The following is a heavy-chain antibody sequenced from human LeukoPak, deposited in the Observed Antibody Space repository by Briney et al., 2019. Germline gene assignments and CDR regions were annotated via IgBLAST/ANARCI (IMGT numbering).Heavy chain of an antibody. CDR1: GFTFSSYA. CDR3: ARGLSIAAAGTPNYYYYYGMDV. D-gene: IGHD6-13*01. J-gene: IGHJ6*02. V-gene: IGHV3-30-3*01. Sequence: GGSLRLSCAASGFTFSSYAMHWVRQAPGKGLEWVAVISYDGSNKYYADSVKGRFTISRDNSKNTLYLQMNSLRAEDTAVYYCARGLSIAAAGTPNYYYYYGMDVWGQGTTVTVSS. CDR2: ISYDGSNK.